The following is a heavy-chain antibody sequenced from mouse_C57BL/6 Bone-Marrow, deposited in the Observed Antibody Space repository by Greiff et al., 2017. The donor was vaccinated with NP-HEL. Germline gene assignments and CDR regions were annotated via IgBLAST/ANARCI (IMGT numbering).Heavy chain of an antibody. CDR1: GYTFTDYY. Sequence: QVHVKQSGPELVKPGASVKISCKASGYTFTDYYINWVKQRPGQGPEGIGWIFPWSGNTKLNEKVKGKSTLTVDTSSSTAYMQLSSLTSEDSAVYFCARNYYGSSYGYFDVWGTGTTVTVSS. CDR3: ARNYYGSSYGYFDV. CDR2: IFPWSGNT. D-gene: IGHD1-1*01. J-gene: IGHJ1*03. V-gene: IGHV1-84*01.